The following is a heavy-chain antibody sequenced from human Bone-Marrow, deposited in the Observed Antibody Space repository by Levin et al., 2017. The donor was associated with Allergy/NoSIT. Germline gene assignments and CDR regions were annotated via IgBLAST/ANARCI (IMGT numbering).Heavy chain of an antibody. J-gene: IGHJ4*02. CDR2: ISYDGSNK. Sequence: GGSLRLSCAASGFTFSSYGMHWVRQAPGKGLEWVAVISYDGSNKYYADSVKGRFTISRDNSKNTLYLQMNSLRAEDTAVYYCAKDPSGSYYGYWGQGTLVTVSS. CDR1: GFTFSSYG. CDR3: AKDPSGSYYGY. V-gene: IGHV3-30*18. D-gene: IGHD1-26*01.